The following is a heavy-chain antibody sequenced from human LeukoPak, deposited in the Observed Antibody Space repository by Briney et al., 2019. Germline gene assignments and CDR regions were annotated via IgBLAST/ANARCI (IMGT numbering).Heavy chain of an antibody. Sequence: SETLSLTCTVSGASISSGSYYWNWIRQPAGKGLEWIGRIYSSGSTNYNPSLKSRVSMSVDTSSNQFSLRLSSMTAADTALYYCARGYKPASGKDGAFDIWGQGTMVTVSS. D-gene: IGHD6-13*01. J-gene: IGHJ3*02. CDR3: ARGYKPASGKDGAFDI. V-gene: IGHV4-61*02. CDR1: GASISSGSYY. CDR2: IYSSGST.